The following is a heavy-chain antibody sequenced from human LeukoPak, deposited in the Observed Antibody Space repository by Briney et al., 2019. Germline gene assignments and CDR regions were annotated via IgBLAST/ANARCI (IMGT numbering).Heavy chain of an antibody. CDR3: ARGTGSAPYTYYMDV. D-gene: IGHD3/OR15-3a*01. CDR1: SGSISLYY. CDR2: VYYNRST. J-gene: IGHJ6*03. Sequence: PSETLSLTCTVSSGSISLYYCTWIRHPPGTGLERNWYVYYNRSTNHNHSLKNRVTISVDTSKNQFSLKLTSVTAADTAVYCCARGTGSAPYTYYMDVGGKGTTVSVSS. V-gene: IGHV4-59*01.